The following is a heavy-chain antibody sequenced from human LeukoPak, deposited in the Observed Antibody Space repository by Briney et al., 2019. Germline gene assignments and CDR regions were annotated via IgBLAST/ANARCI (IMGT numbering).Heavy chain of an antibody. D-gene: IGHD3-10*01. Sequence: GGSLRLSCAASGFTFSDYEMNWVRQAPGKGLEWVSYISSSGSTMYYADPVRGRFTISRDNAKNSLYLQMNSLRAEDTAVYYCARDGKGRNRIGYYFDYWGQGTLVTVSS. CDR2: ISSSGSTM. CDR3: ARDGKGRNRIGYYFDY. J-gene: IGHJ4*02. CDR1: GFTFSDYE. V-gene: IGHV3-48*03.